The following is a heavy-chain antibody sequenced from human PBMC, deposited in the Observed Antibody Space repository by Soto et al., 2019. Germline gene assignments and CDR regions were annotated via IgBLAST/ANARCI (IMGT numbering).Heavy chain of an antibody. CDR3: ARLIFREYYYYYYGMDV. CDR1: GYSFTSYW. CDR2: IYPGDSDT. D-gene: IGHD3-10*01. J-gene: IGHJ6*02. V-gene: IGHV5-51*01. Sequence: PGESLKISCKCSGYSFTSYWIGLVRQMPGKGLEWMGIIYPGDSDTRYSPSFQGQVTISADKSISTAYLQWSSLKASDTAMYYCARLIFREYYYYYYGMDVWGQGTTVTVSS.